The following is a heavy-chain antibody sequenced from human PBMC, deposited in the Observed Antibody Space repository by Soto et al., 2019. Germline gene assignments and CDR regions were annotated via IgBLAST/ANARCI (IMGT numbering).Heavy chain of an antibody. J-gene: IGHJ6*02. CDR1: GYSFTSYW. Sequence: GESLKISCKGSGYSFTSYWIGWVRQMPGKGLEWMGIIYPGDSDTRYSPSLQGQVTISADKSISIAYLQWSSLKASDTAMYYCARLVVATIPFYYYYGMDVWGQGTTVTVSS. V-gene: IGHV5-51*01. CDR3: ARLVVATIPFYYYYGMDV. CDR2: IYPGDSDT. D-gene: IGHD5-12*01.